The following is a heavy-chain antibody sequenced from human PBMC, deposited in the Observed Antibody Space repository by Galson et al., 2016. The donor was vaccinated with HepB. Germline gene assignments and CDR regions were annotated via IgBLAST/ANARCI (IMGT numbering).Heavy chain of an antibody. CDR2: ISSDGTHQ. J-gene: IGHJ3*02. D-gene: IGHD2-21*02. CDR3: ATGGPVVTATQVSGGGVTVHNAFDI. Sequence: SLRLSCAASAFNFNNCDIHWVRQAPGKGLEWVTIISSDGTHQDYVDSVKGRFTISRDDSTNTVSLQMNSLRLEDAAMYYCATGGPVVTATQVSGGGVTVHNAFDIWGQGTMVTVSS. V-gene: IGHV3-30*03. CDR1: AFNFNNCD.